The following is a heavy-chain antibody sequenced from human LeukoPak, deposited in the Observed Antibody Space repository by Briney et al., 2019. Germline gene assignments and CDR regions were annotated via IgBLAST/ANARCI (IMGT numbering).Heavy chain of an antibody. CDR3: AKVSGIPSDSDY. CDR2: IRYDGSNK. CDR1: GFTFSSYG. J-gene: IGHJ4*02. Sequence: GGSLRLSCAASGFTFSSYGMHWVRQAPGKGLEWAAFIRYDGSNKYYADSVKGRFTISRDNSKNTLYLQMNSLRAEDTAVYYCAKVSGIPSDSDYWGQGTLVTVSS. V-gene: IGHV3-30*02. D-gene: IGHD1-26*01.